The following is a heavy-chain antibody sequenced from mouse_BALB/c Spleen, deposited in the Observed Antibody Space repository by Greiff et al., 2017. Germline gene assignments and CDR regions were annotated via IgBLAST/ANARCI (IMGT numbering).Heavy chain of an antibody. CDR2: ISSGGSYT. Sequence: EVKLVESGGGLVKPGGSLKLSCAASGFTFSSYTMSWVRQTPEKRLEWVATISSGGSYTYYPDSVKGRFTISRDNAKNTLYLQMSSLKSEDTAMYYCARDNGSSFYYYAMDYWGQGTSVTVSS. CDR1: GFTFSSYT. V-gene: IGHV5-6-4*01. J-gene: IGHJ4*01. CDR3: ARDNGSSFYYYAMDY. D-gene: IGHD1-1*01.